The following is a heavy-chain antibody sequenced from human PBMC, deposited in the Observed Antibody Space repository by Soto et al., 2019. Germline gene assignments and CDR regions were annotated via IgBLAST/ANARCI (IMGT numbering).Heavy chain of an antibody. J-gene: IGHJ6*02. CDR3: AKDMSGGYDYYYYGMDV. Sequence: EVQLVESGGGLVQPGRSLRLSCAASGFTFDDYAMHWVRQAPGKGLEWVSGISWNSGTIGYADSVKGRFTISRDKAKNSLYMQMNRLRAEDTALYYCAKDMSGGYDYYYYGMDVWGQGTTVTVSS. D-gene: IGHD1-26*01. CDR1: GFTFDDYA. V-gene: IGHV3-9*01. CDR2: ISWNSGTI.